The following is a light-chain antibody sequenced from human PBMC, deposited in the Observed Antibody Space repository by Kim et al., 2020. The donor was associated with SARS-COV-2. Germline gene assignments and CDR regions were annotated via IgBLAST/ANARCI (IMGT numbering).Light chain of an antibody. J-gene: IGLJ1*01. Sequence: QSALTQPASVSGSPEQSITIPCAGSSSDVGSRDFVSWYQQHPDKAPQLLIYDVTKRPSGVSNRFSGSKSGNTASLTISGLQAEDEADYYCSSFTTSDTFVFGTGTKVTVL. CDR1: SSDVGSRDF. CDR3: SSFTTSDTFV. CDR2: DVT. V-gene: IGLV2-14*03.